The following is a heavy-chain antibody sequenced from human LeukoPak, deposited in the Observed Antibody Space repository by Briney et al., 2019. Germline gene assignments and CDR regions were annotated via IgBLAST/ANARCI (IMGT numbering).Heavy chain of an antibody. CDR2: ISGSGGST. CDR1: GFTFSSYG. J-gene: IGHJ4*02. CDR3: AKGSTRAGTNY. D-gene: IGHD6-19*01. Sequence: GRSLRLSCAASGFTFSSYGMHWVRQAPGKGLEWVSAISGSGGSTNYADSVKGRFTISRDNSKNTLYLQMNSLRAEDTAVYYCAKGSTRAGTNYWGQGALVTVSS. V-gene: IGHV3-23*01.